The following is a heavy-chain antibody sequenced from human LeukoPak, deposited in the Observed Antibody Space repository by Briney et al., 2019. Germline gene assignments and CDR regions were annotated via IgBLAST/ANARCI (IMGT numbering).Heavy chain of an antibody. D-gene: IGHD3-3*01. CDR1: GDSISSSPYY. Sequence: SETLSLTCTVPGDSISSSPYYWSWIRQPAGKGLEWIGRIYTSGSTNYNPSLKSRVTISVDTSKNQFSLKLSSVTAADTAVYYCARAPWGYDFWSGYLSYYYYMDVWGKGTTVTVSS. CDR2: IYTSGST. V-gene: IGHV4-61*02. CDR3: ARAPWGYDFWSGYLSYYYYMDV. J-gene: IGHJ6*03.